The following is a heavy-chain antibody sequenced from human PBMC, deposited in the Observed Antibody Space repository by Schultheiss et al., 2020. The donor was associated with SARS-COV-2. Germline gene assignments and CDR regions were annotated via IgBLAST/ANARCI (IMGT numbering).Heavy chain of an antibody. Sequence: GGSLRLSCAASGFTFSTYGMHWVRQAPGKGLEWVAVISYDGSNKYYADSVKGRFTISRDNSKNTLYLQMNSLRAEDTAVYYCAKSRGGNYLDAFDIWGQGTMVTVSS. V-gene: IGHV3-30*18. CDR2: ISYDGSNK. CDR3: AKSRGGNYLDAFDI. D-gene: IGHD1-26*01. J-gene: IGHJ3*02. CDR1: GFTFSTYG.